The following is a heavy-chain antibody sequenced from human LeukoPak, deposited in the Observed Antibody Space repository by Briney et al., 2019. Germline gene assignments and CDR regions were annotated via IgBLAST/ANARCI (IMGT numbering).Heavy chain of an antibody. J-gene: IGHJ6*02. Sequence: GRSLRLSCTASGFTFGDYAMNWVRQAPGKGLEWVAVISYDGSNKYYADSVKGRFTISRDNSKNTLYLQMNSLRAEDTAVYYCARDQGGGGNYGMDVWGQGTTVTVSS. CDR3: ARDQGGGGNYGMDV. D-gene: IGHD2-15*01. V-gene: IGHV3-30-3*01. CDR1: GFTFGDYA. CDR2: ISYDGSNK.